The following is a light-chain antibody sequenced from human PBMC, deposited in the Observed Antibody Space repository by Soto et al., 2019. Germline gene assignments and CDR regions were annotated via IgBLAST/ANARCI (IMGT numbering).Light chain of an antibody. CDR3: QQSYSSPTT. V-gene: IGKV1-39*01. CDR1: QSIGKH. J-gene: IGKJ5*01. Sequence: DIQMTQSPSFLSASVGDRVTITCRASQSIGKHLNWYQQNPGKAPKFLIYGASTLQSGVPSRFTGSGSGTDFTLTVNSLQPEDFATYYCQQSYSSPTTFGHGTRLEI. CDR2: GAS.